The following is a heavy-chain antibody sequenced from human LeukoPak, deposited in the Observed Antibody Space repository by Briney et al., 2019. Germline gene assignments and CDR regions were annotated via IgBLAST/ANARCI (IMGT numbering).Heavy chain of an antibody. CDR2: IHSSGSP. J-gene: IGHJ6*02. D-gene: IGHD3-10*01. CDR3: ARAGAAYYYGMDV. Sequence: SETLSLTCIVSGGSISSGNYYWGWIRQPPGKGLEWIGNIHSSGSPYYTPSLKSRVTISIDRSKNQFSLNLNSVTAADTAVYYCARAGAAYYYGMDVWGQGTTVTVSS. V-gene: IGHV4-39*07. CDR1: GGSISSGNYY.